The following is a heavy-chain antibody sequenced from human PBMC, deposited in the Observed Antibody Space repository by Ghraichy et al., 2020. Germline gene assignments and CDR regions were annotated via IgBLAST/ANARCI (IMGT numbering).Heavy chain of an antibody. CDR2: IYYSGST. Sequence: SETLSLTCTVSGGSISSSSYYWGWIRQPPGKGLEWIGSIYYSGSTYYNPSLKSRVTISVDTSKNQFSLKLSSVTAADTAVYYCARHFQYYYGSGSYDYWGQGTLVTVSS. J-gene: IGHJ4*02. CDR3: ARHFQYYYGSGSYDY. V-gene: IGHV4-39*01. D-gene: IGHD3-10*01. CDR1: GGSISSSSYY.